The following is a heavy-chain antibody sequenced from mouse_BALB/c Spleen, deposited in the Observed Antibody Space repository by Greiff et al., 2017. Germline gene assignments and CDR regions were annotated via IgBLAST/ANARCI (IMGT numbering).Heavy chain of an antibody. CDR1: GFSLTSYD. Sequence: VQLVESGPGLVAPSQSLSITCTVSGFSLTSYDISWIRQPPGKGLEWLGVIWTGGGTNYNSAFMSRLSISKDNSKSQVFLKMNSLQTDDTAIYYCVREAPFAYWGQGTLVTVSA. CDR2: IWTGGGT. CDR3: VREAPFAY. V-gene: IGHV2-9-2*01. J-gene: IGHJ3*01.